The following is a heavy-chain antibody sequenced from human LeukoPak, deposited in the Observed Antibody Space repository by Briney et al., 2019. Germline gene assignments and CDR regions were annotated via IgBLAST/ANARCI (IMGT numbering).Heavy chain of an antibody. CDR2: IYSGGST. Sequence: GGSLRLSCAASGFTVSSNYMSWVRQAPGKGLEWVSVIYSGGSTYYADSVKGRFTISRDNSKNTLYLQMNSLRAEDTAVYYCARAHTLLSYYYYYMDVWGEGTTVTVSS. V-gene: IGHV3-53*01. J-gene: IGHJ6*03. D-gene: IGHD3-10*01. CDR1: GFTVSSNY. CDR3: ARAHTLLSYYYYYMDV.